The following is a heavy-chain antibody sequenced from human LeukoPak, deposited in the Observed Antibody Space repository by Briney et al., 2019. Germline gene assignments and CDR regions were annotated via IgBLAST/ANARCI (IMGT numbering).Heavy chain of an antibody. V-gene: IGHV4-34*01. D-gene: IGHD6-19*01. Sequence: EPSETLSLTCAVYGGSFSGYYWSWIRQPPGKGLEWIGEINHSGSTNYNPSLKSRVTISVDTSKNQFSLKLSSVTAADTAVYYCARESGWRYYYYYYGVDVWGQGTTVTVSS. J-gene: IGHJ6*02. CDR2: INHSGST. CDR1: GGSFSGYY. CDR3: ARESGWRYYYYYYGVDV.